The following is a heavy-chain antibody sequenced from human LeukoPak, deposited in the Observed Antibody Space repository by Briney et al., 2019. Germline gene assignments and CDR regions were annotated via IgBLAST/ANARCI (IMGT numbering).Heavy chain of an antibody. V-gene: IGHV3-48*02. Sequence: PGGSLRLSCSATGIIFSSSTLNWVRQAPGKGLERVSYISSSSSTIYYADSVKGRFTISRDNAKNSLYLQMNSLRDEDTAVYYCAMSYSTNFDYWGQGTLVTVSS. CDR1: GIIFSSST. CDR2: ISSSSSTI. CDR3: AMSYSTNFDY. J-gene: IGHJ4*02. D-gene: IGHD2-2*01.